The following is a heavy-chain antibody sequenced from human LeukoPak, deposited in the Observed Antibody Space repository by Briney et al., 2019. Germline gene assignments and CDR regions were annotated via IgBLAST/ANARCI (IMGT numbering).Heavy chain of an antibody. J-gene: IGHJ4*02. V-gene: IGHV3-33*06. D-gene: IGHD3-22*01. Sequence: PGRSLRLSCAASGFRFDNYGIHWVRQAPGKGLEWLAVTWYDGSNKYYADSVRDRFTVSRDNSKNTVYLQMNSLRVEDPAVYYCVKDEVYLDSGGYPTPDTTLDYWGQGTLVTVSS. CDR2: TWYDGSNK. CDR1: GFRFDNYG. CDR3: VKDEVYLDSGGYPTPDTTLDY.